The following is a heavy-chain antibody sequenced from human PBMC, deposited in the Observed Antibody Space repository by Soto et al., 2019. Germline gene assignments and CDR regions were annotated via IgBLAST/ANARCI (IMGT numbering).Heavy chain of an antibody. CDR2: IYYNGTT. Sequence: PGGSLRLSCAASGLTVGDNYMSWVRQAPGMGLEWVSAIYYNGTTYYADSVKGRFTISRDNSKNTLYLQMNSLRAEDTAVYYCAKSDGTYYDFWSGYLLIGYWGQGTLVTVSS. CDR1: GLTVGDNY. V-gene: IGHV3-53*01. J-gene: IGHJ4*02. CDR3: AKSDGTYYDFWSGYLLIGY. D-gene: IGHD3-3*01.